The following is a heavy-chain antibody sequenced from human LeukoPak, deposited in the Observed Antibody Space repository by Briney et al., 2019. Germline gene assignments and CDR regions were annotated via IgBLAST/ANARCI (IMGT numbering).Heavy chain of an antibody. D-gene: IGHD5-12*01. Sequence: GVPVILFSPTYGFPSSIHSTKWVRPDPAQSLESILSISSSSSYIYYADSVKGRFTISRDNAKNSLYLQMNSLRAEDTAVYYCARDLVATTFDYWGQGTLVTVSS. CDR3: ARDLVATTFDY. CDR1: GFPSSIHS. J-gene: IGHJ4*02. V-gene: IGHV3-21*01. CDR2: ISSSSSYI.